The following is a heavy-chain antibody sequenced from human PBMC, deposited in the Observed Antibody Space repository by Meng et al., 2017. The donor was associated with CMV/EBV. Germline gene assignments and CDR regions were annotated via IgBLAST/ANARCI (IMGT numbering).Heavy chain of an antibody. CDR2: IDRTDDN. V-gene: IGHV2-5*01. D-gene: IGHD6-13*01. J-gene: IGHJ4*02. CDR1: GFSLSNSGGG. Sequence: QILLKEVGPPLMQPTQPLTLTCIFAGFSLSNSGGGVGWHRQTPGKALEWLALIDRTDDNRYSPSLKSRLTITKDTSNTQVVLTMTNMDPVDTATYYCARIAAAGRFDYWGQGTLVTVSS. CDR3: ARIAAAGRFDY.